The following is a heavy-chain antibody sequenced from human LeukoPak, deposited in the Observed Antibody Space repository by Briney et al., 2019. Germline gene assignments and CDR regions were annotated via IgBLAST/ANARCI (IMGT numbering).Heavy chain of an antibody. CDR1: GFTFSSHW. Sequence: GGSLRLSCAASGFTFSSHWMCWVRQAPGKGLEWVAEINPDGSQKFYVDSVKGGFIISRDNAKNSLYLQMDSLRAEDTAVYYCARGGVRRGFYDYWGQGTLVTVSS. CDR3: ARGGVRRGFYDY. J-gene: IGHJ4*02. V-gene: IGHV3-7*01. CDR2: INPDGSQK. D-gene: IGHD1-14*01.